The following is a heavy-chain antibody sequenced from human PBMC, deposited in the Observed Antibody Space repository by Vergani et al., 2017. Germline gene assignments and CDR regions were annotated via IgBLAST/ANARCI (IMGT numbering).Heavy chain of an antibody. CDR2: ISYDGNNK. CDR3: AKGGYQLVYPPLHWFAP. Sequence: QVQLVESGGGVVQPGRSLRLSCAASGFTFSSYGMNWVRQAPGKGLEWVAVISYDGNNKYYADSVKGRFTISRDNSKNTLYLQMNSLRPEDTALYYCAKGGYQLVYPPLHWFAPWGNGTLVTVSS. D-gene: IGHD2-2*02. V-gene: IGHV3-30*18. CDR1: GFTFSSYG. J-gene: IGHJ5*02.